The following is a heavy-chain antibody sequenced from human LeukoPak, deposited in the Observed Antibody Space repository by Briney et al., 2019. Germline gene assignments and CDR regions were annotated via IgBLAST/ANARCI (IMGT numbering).Heavy chain of an antibody. J-gene: IGHJ6*02. D-gene: IGHD3-10*01. CDR1: GLTVSSNY. CDR3: ARTGSGNYAINSYYGMDV. Sequence: PGGSLRLSCAASGLTVSSNYMSWVRQAPGKGLKWVSVIYSGGSTYYADSVKGRFTISRDNSKNALYLQMNSLRAEDTAVYYCARTGSGNYAINSYYGMDVWGQGTTVTVSS. V-gene: IGHV3-53*01. CDR2: IYSGGST.